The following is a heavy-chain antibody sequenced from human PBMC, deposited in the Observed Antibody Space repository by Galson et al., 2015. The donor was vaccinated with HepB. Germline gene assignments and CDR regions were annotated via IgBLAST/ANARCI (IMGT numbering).Heavy chain of an antibody. Sequence: SVKVSCKASGYTFSNYVINWVRQAPGQGLEWLGLINSHNDDTTYANKFQGRFTISRDNSRNTLYLQMNSLRAEDTAVYYCARGSNPWKYLDYWGQGTLVTVSS. CDR3: ARGSNPWKYLDY. CDR1: GYTFSNYV. CDR2: INSHNDDT. D-gene: IGHD1-1*01. J-gene: IGHJ4*02. V-gene: IGHV1-18*01.